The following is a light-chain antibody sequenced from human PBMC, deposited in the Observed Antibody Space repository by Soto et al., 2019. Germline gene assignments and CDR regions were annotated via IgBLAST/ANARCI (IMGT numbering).Light chain of an antibody. CDR3: QKSYSNPPIT. CDR2: AAS. J-gene: IGKJ5*01. CDR1: QSISNH. V-gene: IGKV1-39*01. Sequence: DIQVTHSPYSLSASVEDRVISTCRSSQSISNHLNWYQQKPGKAPKLLIYAASSLQSGVPSRFSGSGSGTDFTLTISSLQPQDFATYYCQKSYSNPPITIGQGTRVEIK.